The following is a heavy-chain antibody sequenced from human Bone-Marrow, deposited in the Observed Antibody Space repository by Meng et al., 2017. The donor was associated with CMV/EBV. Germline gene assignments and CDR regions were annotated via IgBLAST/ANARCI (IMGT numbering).Heavy chain of an antibody. CDR2: GDYSGST. V-gene: IGHV4-39*07. Sequence: SETLSLTCTVSGVSISSSSYYWGWIRQPPGKGLEWIGSGDYSGSTYYNPSLKSRVTISVDTSKNQFSLKLSSVTAADTAVYYCARAAYYYDSSGPYYFDYWGQGTLVTVSS. CDR3: ARAAYYYDSSGPYYFDY. J-gene: IGHJ4*02. CDR1: GVSISSSSYY. D-gene: IGHD3-22*01.